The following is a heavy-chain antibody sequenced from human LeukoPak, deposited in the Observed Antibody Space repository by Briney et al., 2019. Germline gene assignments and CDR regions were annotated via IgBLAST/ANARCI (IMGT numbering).Heavy chain of an antibody. CDR3: AGLEGRYSTDWFYFFDY. Sequence: PSETLSLTCIVSGGSISSLNLWSWLRQPPGKGLEWIGEMYLGGTTNFNPSLKSRVTILIDKSKNQLSLQLTSVTAADTAVYYCAGLEGRYSTDWFYFFDYWGQGALVNVSS. D-gene: IGHD6-19*01. J-gene: IGHJ4*02. CDR2: MYLGGTT. V-gene: IGHV4-4*02. CDR1: GGSISSLNL.